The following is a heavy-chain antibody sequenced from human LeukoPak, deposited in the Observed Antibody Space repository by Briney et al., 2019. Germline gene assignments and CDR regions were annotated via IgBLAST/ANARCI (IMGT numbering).Heavy chain of an antibody. V-gene: IGHV1-46*01. Sequence: GASVKVSCKASGYTFTSYYMHWVRQAPGQGLEWMGLINPSGGSTSYAQKFQGRVTMTRDTSTSTVYMELSSLRSEDTAVYYCARDDNLAKITMIQGYWGQGTLVTVSS. J-gene: IGHJ4*02. CDR2: INPSGGST. CDR1: GYTFTSYY. D-gene: IGHD3-22*01. CDR3: ARDDNLAKITMIQGY.